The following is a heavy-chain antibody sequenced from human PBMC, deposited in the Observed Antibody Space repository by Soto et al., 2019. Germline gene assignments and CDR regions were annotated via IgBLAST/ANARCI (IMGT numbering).Heavy chain of an antibody. Sequence: SETLSLTCAVSGVSIGSGGYSWSWIRQSPGKGLEWIGYIFYSGSTHYNPSLKSRVTISVDRSKNQFSLRLTSVTAADTAMYFCARDPSNWFDPWGQGTLVTVSS. CDR1: GVSIGSGGYS. CDR2: IFYSGST. V-gene: IGHV4-30-2*06. J-gene: IGHJ5*02. CDR3: ARDPSNWFDP.